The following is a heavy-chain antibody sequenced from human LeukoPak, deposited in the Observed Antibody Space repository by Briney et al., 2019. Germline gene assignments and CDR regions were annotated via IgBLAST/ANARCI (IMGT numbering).Heavy chain of an antibody. CDR3: ARDLESFDSGI. CDR2: IYYSGST. CDR1: GGSISSYY. Sequence: PSETLSLTCTVSGGSISSYYWSWLRQPPGKGLEWIGNIYYSGSTNYNPSLKRRVTISVDTSKNQFSLKLSSVTAADTAVYSCARDLESFDSGIWGQGTMVTVSS. D-gene: IGHD3-10*01. J-gene: IGHJ3*02. V-gene: IGHV4-59*01.